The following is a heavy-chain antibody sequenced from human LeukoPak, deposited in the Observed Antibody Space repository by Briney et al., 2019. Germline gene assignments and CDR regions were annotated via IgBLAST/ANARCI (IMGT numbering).Heavy chain of an antibody. J-gene: IGHJ4*02. CDR1: GYTFTSYG. Sequence: ASVKVSCKASGYTFTSYGIFWVRQAPGQGLEWMGWISAYNGNTNYAQNLQGRVTMTTGTSTSTAYMELRSLRSDDTAVFYCGRVPSTLFDFWSAYVIDYWGQGTLVTVSS. D-gene: IGHD3-3*01. V-gene: IGHV1-18*01. CDR2: ISAYNGNT. CDR3: GRVPSTLFDFWSAYVIDY.